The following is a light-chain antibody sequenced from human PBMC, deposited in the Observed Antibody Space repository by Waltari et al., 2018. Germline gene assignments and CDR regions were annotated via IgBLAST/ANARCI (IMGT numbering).Light chain of an antibody. Sequence: QMTQSPSSLSASVGHTVTITCRASQSISSWLAWYQQQPGKAPTLLISKASTLQSGVPSRISGSASGTDFTLTINGLQPEDFANYYWLQYTSSRWTFGQGTKVESK. CDR3: LQYTSSRWT. CDR1: QSISSW. CDR2: KAS. J-gene: IGKJ1*01. V-gene: IGKV1D-16*01.